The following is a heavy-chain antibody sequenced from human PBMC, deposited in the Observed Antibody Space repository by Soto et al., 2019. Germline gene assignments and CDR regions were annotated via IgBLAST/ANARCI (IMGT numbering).Heavy chain of an antibody. CDR1: GFSFNTYG. D-gene: IGHD5-18*01. J-gene: IGHJ4*02. Sequence: QVQLVESGGGVVQPGRSLRLSCAASGFSFNTYGFHWVRQAPNKGLEWVAVIWSDGNNKYYADSVKGRFTISRDSSDNTLYLEMNSLSAEDTAVYYGARIQVDTIMALDYWGQGTLVTVSS. V-gene: IGHV3-33*01. CDR2: IWSDGNNK. CDR3: ARIQVDTIMALDY.